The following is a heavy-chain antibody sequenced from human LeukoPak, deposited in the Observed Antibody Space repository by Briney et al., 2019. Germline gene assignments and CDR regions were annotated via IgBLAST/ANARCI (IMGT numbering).Heavy chain of an antibody. V-gene: IGHV1-2*02. CDR1: GYTFTGYY. D-gene: IGHD6-19*01. CDR2: INPNSGGT. Sequence: ASVKVSCKASGYTFTGYYMHWVRQAPGQGLEWMGWINPNSGGTNYAQKFQGRVTMTRDTSISTAYMELSRLRSDDTAVYYCARVDSSGWLPFDYWGQGTLVTVSS. J-gene: IGHJ4*02. CDR3: ARVDSSGWLPFDY.